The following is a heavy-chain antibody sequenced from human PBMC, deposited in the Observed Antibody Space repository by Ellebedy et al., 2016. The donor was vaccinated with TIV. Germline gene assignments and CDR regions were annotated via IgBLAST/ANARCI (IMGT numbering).Heavy chain of an antibody. CDR3: ARVAVGGTWYYYGMDV. CDR2: VYSGGYT. J-gene: IGHJ6*02. Sequence: GESLKISCAASGFTVGSYYMNWVRQAPGKGTERVSIVYSGGYTYYTDSVKGRFTISRDNSQNTVFLHMNSLRAEDKAVYYCARVAVGGTWYYYGMDVWGQGTTVTVSS. CDR1: GFTVGSYY. V-gene: IGHV3-66*01. D-gene: IGHD1-26*01.